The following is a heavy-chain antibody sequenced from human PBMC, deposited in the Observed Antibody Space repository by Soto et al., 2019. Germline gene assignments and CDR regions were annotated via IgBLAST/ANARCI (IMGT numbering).Heavy chain of an antibody. CDR3: ARDWDQVDAFDI. CDR2: TYYRSKWYN. Sequence: SQTLSLTCAISGDSVSSNSAAWNWIRQSLSRGLEWLGRTYYRSKWYNDYAVSVKSRITINPDTSKNQFSLQLNSVTPEDTSMYYCARDWDQVDAFDIWGQGTMVTVSS. CDR1: GDSVSSNSAA. D-gene: IGHD1-26*01. V-gene: IGHV6-1*01. J-gene: IGHJ3*02.